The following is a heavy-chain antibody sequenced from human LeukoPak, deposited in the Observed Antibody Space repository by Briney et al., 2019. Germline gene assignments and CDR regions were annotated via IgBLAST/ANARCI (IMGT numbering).Heavy chain of an antibody. CDR3: AREDALALFDP. CDR2: INHSGST. J-gene: IGHJ5*02. D-gene: IGHD3-3*02. CDR1: GGSFSDYY. V-gene: IGHV4-34*01. Sequence: PSETLCLTCAVYGGSFSDYYWSRIRQPPGKGLEWIGEINHSGSTNYNPSLKSRVTISVDTSKNQFSLKLSSVTAADTAVYYCAREDALALFDPWGQGTLVTVSS.